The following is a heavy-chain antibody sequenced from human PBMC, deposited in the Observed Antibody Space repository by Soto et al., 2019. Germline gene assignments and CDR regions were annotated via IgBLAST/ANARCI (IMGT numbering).Heavy chain of an antibody. J-gene: IGHJ4*02. V-gene: IGHV4-59*01. CDR2: IYYSGST. D-gene: IGHD6-13*01. CDR1: GGSISSYY. CDR3: ARQDSSSWYVDY. Sequence: SETLSLTCTVSGGSISSYYWSWIRQPPGKGLEWIGYIYYSGSTNYNPSLKSRVTISVDTSKNQFSLKLSSVTAADTAVYYCARQDSSSWYVDYWGQGTLVTVSS.